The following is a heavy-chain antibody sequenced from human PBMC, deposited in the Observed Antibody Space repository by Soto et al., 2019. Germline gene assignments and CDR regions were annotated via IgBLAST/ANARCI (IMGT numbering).Heavy chain of an antibody. V-gene: IGHV1-18*04. D-gene: IGHD2-2*01. J-gene: IGHJ5*02. CDR1: GYTFTTYS. Sequence: ASVKVSCKASGYTFTTYSINWVRQAPGQGLEWMGWISPYNGNTNYAQNFQGRVTMTTDTSTSTAYMELRSLKSDDTAVYYCVREAFGVYDSWFEPWGEGTLVTVSS. CDR2: ISPYNGNT. CDR3: VREAFGVYDSWFEP.